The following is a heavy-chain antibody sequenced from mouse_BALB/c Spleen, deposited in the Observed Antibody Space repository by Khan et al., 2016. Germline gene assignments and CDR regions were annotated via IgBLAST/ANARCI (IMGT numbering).Heavy chain of an antibody. CDR3: TRGVTTVVAYFDY. V-gene: IGHV5-6-5*01. Sequence: VELVESGGGLVKPGGSLKLSCAASGFTFSSYAMSWVRQTPEKRLDWVASISSGCNTFYPDSFKVRFTIPSDNARNILDLKMSSMRSEDTAMYYCTRGVTTVVAYFDYWGQGTTLTVSS. CDR2: ISSGCNT. CDR1: GFTFSSYA. D-gene: IGHD1-1*01. J-gene: IGHJ2*01.